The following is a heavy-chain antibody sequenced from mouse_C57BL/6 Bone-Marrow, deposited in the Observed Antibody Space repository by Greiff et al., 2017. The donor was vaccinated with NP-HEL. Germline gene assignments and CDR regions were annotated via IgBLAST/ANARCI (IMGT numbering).Heavy chain of an antibody. J-gene: IGHJ2*01. CDR1: GYAFTNYL. D-gene: IGHD1-1*01. V-gene: IGHV1-54*01. CDR2: INPGSGGT. Sequence: VQLQQSGAELVRPGTSVKVSCKASGYAFTNYLIEWVKQRPGQGLEWIGVINPGSGGTNYNEKFKGKATLTADQASSTAYMHLSTLTSEDSAVYFCARACFYYYGSRYCFDYGGQGTTLTVSS. CDR3: ARACFYYYGSRYCFDY.